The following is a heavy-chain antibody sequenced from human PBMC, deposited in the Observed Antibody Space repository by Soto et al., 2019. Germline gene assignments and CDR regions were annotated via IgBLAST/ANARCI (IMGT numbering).Heavy chain of an antibody. Sequence: QVQLVESGGGVVQPGRSLRLSCAASGFTFSSYAMHWVRQAPGRGLEWVAVIYYDGSNKYYVDSVKGRFTISRDHSKNTLDLQMNSLRAEDTAVYYCARPYCSGGICYYYFDYWGQGTLVTVSS. CDR2: IYYDGSNK. J-gene: IGHJ4*02. CDR3: ARPYCSGGICYYYFDY. D-gene: IGHD2-15*01. V-gene: IGHV3-33*01. CDR1: GFTFSSYA.